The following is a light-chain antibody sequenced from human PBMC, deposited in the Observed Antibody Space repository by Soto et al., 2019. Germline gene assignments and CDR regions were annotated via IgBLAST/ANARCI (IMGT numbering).Light chain of an antibody. CDR2: AAS. CDR1: QCISSY. V-gene: IGKV1-9*01. CDR3: QQFNSFPRT. J-gene: IGKJ1*01. Sequence: DIQLTQSPSFLSASVGDRVTVTCRASQCISSYLAWYQQKPGKAPKLLIYAASTLQSGVPSRFSGSGSGTEFTLTISSLQTEDFATYYCQQFNSFPRTFGLGTKVEIK.